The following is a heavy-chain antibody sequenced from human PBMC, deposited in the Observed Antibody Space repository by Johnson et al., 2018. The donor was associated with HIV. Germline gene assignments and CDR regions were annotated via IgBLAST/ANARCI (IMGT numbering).Heavy chain of an antibody. CDR3: AKDVIVVVPAAPDACDI. J-gene: IGHJ3*02. D-gene: IGHD2-2*01. V-gene: IGHV3-23*04. CDR2: ISGSRGST. Sequence: VQLVESGGGVVQPGGSLRLSCAASGFTFSSYAMSWVRQAPGKGLEWVSAISGSRGSTYYADSVKGRFTISRDNSKNTMYLKMNSLRAEDTAVDCWAKDVIVVVPAAPDACDIWSQGTMVTVSS. CDR1: GFTFSSYA.